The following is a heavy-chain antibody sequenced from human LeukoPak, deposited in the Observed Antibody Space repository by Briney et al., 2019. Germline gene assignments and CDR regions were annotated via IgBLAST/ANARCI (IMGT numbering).Heavy chain of an antibody. D-gene: IGHD1-26*01. CDR3: AREGSPNRADAFDI. V-gene: IGHV3-53*01. CDR1: GFNFNNYW. J-gene: IGHJ3*02. Sequence: GGSLRLSCAASGFNFNNYWMTWVRQAPGKGLEWVSLIYSAGSTYYADSVKGRFTIFRDNSKNTLYLQMNSLRVEDTAVYYCAREGSPNRADAFDIWGQGTMVTVSA. CDR2: IYSAGST.